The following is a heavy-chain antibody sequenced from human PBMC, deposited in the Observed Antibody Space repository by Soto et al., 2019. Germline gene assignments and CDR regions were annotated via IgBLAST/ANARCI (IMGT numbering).Heavy chain of an antibody. J-gene: IGHJ3*02. D-gene: IGHD6-6*01. Sequence: SETLSLTCTVSGGSISSYYWSWIRQPPGKGLEWIGYIYYSGSTNYNPSLKSRVTISVDTSKNQFSLKLSSVTAADTGVYYCARGMDSSIAALSAFDIWGQGTMVTVSS. CDR3: ARGMDSSIAALSAFDI. CDR1: GGSISSYY. V-gene: IGHV4-59*01. CDR2: IYYSGST.